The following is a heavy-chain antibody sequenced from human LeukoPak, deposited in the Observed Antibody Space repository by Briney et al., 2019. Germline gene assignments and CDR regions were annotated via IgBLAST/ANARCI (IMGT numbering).Heavy chain of an antibody. D-gene: IGHD5-24*01. J-gene: IGHJ4*02. CDR2: FSSSGNYI. CDR3: ARDMEMARWLQQHRTFDY. V-gene: IGHV3-21*01. CDR1: GFTFTNYI. Sequence: GGSLRLFCAASGFTFTNYIMNWVRQAPGKGLEWVSSFSSSGNYIYYADSVKGRFTISRDNAKNSLYLQMNSLRAEDTAVYYCARDMEMARWLQQHRTFDYWGQGTLVTVSS.